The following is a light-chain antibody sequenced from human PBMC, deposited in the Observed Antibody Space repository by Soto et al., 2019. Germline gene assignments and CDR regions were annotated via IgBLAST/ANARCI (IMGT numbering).Light chain of an antibody. J-gene: IGKJ1*01. CDR3: QQLHGSPPWT. V-gene: IGKV1-9*01. CDR1: QDIRSY. Sequence: DIQLTQSPSFLSASVGDTVTITCRASQDIRSYLAWYQQKLGRPPKLLIYAASTLQTGVPSRFSGTGSGTEFTLTISSVQPEDFATYYCQQLHGSPPWTCGQGTKVEI. CDR2: AAS.